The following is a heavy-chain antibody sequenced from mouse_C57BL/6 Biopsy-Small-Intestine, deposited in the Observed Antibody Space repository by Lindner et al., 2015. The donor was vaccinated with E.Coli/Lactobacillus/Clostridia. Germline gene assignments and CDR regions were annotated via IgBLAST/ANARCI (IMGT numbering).Heavy chain of an antibody. V-gene: IGHV1-66*01. D-gene: IGHD1-1*02. CDR1: GYSFTSDP. CDR3: AREGAPVGATFDY. J-gene: IGHJ4*01. Sequence: SVKVSCKASGYSFTSDPIHWVRQAPGQRLEYMGWINTGNGNRQYSQKFQGRVTITRDTSASTVYLDLSSLRSEDTAIYYCAREGAPVGATFDYWGQGTLVSVSS. CDR2: INTGNGNR.